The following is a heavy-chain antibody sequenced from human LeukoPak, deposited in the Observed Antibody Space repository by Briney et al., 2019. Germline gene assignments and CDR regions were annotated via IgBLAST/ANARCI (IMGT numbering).Heavy chain of an antibody. CDR1: GFTFSGSA. Sequence: PGGSLKLSCAASGFTFSGSAMHWVRQASGKGLEWVGRIRSKANSYATAYAASVKGRFTISRDDSKNTAYLQMNSLKTEDTAVYYCTSPGLYDSRDWFDPWGQGTLVTVSS. D-gene: IGHD4/OR15-4a*01. CDR2: IRSKANSYAT. V-gene: IGHV3-73*01. CDR3: TSPGLYDSRDWFDP. J-gene: IGHJ5*02.